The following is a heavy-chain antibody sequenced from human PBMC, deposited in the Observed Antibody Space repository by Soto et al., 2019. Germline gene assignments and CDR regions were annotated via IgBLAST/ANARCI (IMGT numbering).Heavy chain of an antibody. J-gene: IGHJ3*02. Sequence: PGGSLRLSCAASGFTFSSYWMHWVRQAPGKGLVWVSRINSDGSSTSYADSVKGRFTISRDNAKNTLYLQMNSLRAEDTAVYYCARGGRQQLVLGNAFDIWGQGTMVTVSS. D-gene: IGHD6-13*01. CDR2: INSDGSST. CDR1: GFTFSSYW. CDR3: ARGGRQQLVLGNAFDI. V-gene: IGHV3-74*01.